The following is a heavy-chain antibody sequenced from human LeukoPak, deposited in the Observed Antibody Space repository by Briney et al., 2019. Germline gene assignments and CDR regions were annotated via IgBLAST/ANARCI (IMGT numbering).Heavy chain of an antibody. CDR1: GGSVTGYY. CDR3: ASRKLGNDY. Sequence: PSETLSLTCTVSGGSVTGYYWSWIRQSPGKGLEWIGYIYYTGTSYNPSLKSRVTISADTSKNQFSLKLISVTAADTAVYYCASRKLGNDYWGQGTLVTVSS. CDR2: IYYTGT. V-gene: IGHV4-59*02. J-gene: IGHJ4*02. D-gene: IGHD7-27*01.